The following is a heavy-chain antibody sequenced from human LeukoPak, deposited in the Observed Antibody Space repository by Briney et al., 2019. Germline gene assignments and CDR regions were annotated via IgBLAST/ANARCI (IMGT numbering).Heavy chain of an antibody. CDR2: ISSSGSTI. CDR1: GFTFSSYE. Sequence: GGSLRLSCAASGFTFSSYEMNWVRQAPGKGLEWVSYISSSGSTIYYADSVKGRFTISRDNAKNSLYLQMNSLRAEDTAVYYCARNYDSSGYAFDIWGQGTMVTVSS. J-gene: IGHJ3*02. CDR3: ARNYDSSGYAFDI. D-gene: IGHD3-22*01. V-gene: IGHV3-48*03.